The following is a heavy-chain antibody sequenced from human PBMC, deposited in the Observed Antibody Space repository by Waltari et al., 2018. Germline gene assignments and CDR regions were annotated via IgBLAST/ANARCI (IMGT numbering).Heavy chain of an antibody. V-gene: IGHV1-69*01. CDR3: ARDLTIFRVVRGVWFDP. D-gene: IGHD3-3*01. CDR1: GGTFSSYA. J-gene: IGHJ5*02. CDR2: FIPIFVTA. Sequence: VQLVQSGDEVKKPGPSVTVACKASGGTFSSYAIGWVRQATGQGLGWMGGFIPIFVTATYPQKFQGRFTITADESTSTAYMELSSVRAEETAVYYCARDLTIFRVVRGVWFDPWGQGTLVTVSS.